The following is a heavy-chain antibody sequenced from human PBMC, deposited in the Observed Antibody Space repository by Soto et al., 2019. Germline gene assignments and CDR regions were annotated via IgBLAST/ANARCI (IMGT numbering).Heavy chain of an antibody. CDR2: IIPMYGPA. CDR1: GGTFSSYA. D-gene: IGHD3-10*01. V-gene: IGHV1-69*01. Sequence: QVPLVQSGAEVKKPGSSVTVSCKASGGTFSSYAIHWVRQAPGQGLEWMGGIIPMYGPAKYAQRFQGRVTITEDESTTTVYMELTSLTSQDTAVYYCARVTSMVRGVIYNWFDPWGHGTLVTVSS. CDR3: ARVTSMVRGVIYNWFDP. J-gene: IGHJ5*02.